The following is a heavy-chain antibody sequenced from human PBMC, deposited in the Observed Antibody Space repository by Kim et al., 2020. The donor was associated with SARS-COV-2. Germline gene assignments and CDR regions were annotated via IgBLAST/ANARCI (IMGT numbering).Heavy chain of an antibody. CDR1: GYTFTSYD. CDR2: MNPNSGNT. D-gene: IGHD3-10*01. Sequence: ASVKVSCKASGYTFTSYDINWVRQATGQGLEWMGWMNPNSGNTGYAQKFQGRVTMTRNTSISTAYMELSSLRSEHTAVYYCARAVWFRELLVRYYFDYWGQGTLVTVSS. J-gene: IGHJ4*02. V-gene: IGHV1-8*01. CDR3: ARAVWFRELLVRYYFDY.